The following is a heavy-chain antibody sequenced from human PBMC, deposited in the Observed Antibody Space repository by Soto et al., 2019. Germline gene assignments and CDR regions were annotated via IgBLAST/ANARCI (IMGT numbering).Heavy chain of an antibody. V-gene: IGHV3-23*01. CDR3: AKDREADCTNGVSCPSNWFDP. D-gene: IGHD2-8*01. CDR1: GFTFSSYA. CDR2: ISGSGGST. Sequence: PGGSLRLSCAASGFTFSSYAMSWVRQAPGKGLEWVSAISGSGGSTYYADSVKGRFTISRDNSKNTLYLQMNSLRAEDTAVYYCAKDREADCTNGVSCPSNWFDPWGQGTLVTVSS. J-gene: IGHJ5*02.